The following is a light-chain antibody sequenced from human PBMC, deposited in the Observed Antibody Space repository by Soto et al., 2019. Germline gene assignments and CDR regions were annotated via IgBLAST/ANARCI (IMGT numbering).Light chain of an antibody. J-gene: IGKJ5*01. V-gene: IGKV3-15*01. CDR3: QQYNKWPPVT. CDR1: QSVGSN. CDR2: GAS. Sequence: EIVMTQSPATLSVSPGERATLSYRASQSVGSNLAWYQQKPGQAPRLLIYGASTRATGIPARFSGSGSGTEFTLTISSLQSEDFAVYYCQQYNKWPPVTFGQGTRLEIK.